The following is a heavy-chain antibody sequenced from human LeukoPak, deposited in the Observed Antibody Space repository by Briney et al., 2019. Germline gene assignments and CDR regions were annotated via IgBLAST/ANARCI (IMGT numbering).Heavy chain of an antibody. CDR1: GFTFSSYS. Sequence: NPGGSLRLSCAASGFTFSSYSMNWVRQAPGKGLEWVSSISSSSSYIYYADSVKGRFTIPRDNAKNSLYLQMNSLRAEDTAVYYCARGGIVVPASRFDPWGQGTLVTVSS. CDR3: ARGGIVVPASRFDP. V-gene: IGHV3-21*01. CDR2: ISSSSSYI. J-gene: IGHJ5*02. D-gene: IGHD2-2*01.